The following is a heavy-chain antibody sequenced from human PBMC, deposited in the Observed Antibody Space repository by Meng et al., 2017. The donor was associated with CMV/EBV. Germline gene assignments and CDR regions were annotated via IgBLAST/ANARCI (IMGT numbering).Heavy chain of an antibody. D-gene: IGHD2-21*01. V-gene: IGHV1-69*02. CDR1: GGTFSSYT. Sequence: SVKVSCKASGGTFSSYTISWVRQAPGQGLERMGRIIPILGIANYAQKFQGRVTITADKSTSTAYMELSSLRSEDTAVYYCASLYCGGDCPIEFEGQFDYWGQGTLVTVSS. J-gene: IGHJ4*02. CDR3: ASLYCGGDCPIEFEGQFDY. CDR2: IIPILGIA.